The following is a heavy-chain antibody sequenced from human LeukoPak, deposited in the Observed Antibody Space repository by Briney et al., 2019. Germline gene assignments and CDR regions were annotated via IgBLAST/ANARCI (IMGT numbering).Heavy chain of an antibody. CDR1: GFTFSSYA. D-gene: IGHD1-1*01. V-gene: IGHV3-23*01. Sequence: GGSLRLSCAASGFTFSSYAVSWVRQAPGKGLEWVSAISGSGGGTYYADSVKGRFTISRDNSKNTLYLQMDSLRAEDTAVYYCAKGGLGALADFDYWGQGTLVTVSS. CDR3: AKGGLGALADFDY. CDR2: ISGSGGGT. J-gene: IGHJ4*02.